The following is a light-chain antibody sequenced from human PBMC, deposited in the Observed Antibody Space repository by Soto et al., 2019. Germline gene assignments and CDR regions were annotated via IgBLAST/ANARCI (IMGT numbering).Light chain of an antibody. Sequence: DIRMTQSPSTLSASVGDRVTITCRASQSISVYLAWYQQKPGKAPKLLIYKASNLESGVPSRFSGSGSGTEFTLTISSRQPDDFATYYCQQYNSYRTFGQGTKVEIK. J-gene: IGKJ1*01. CDR1: QSISVY. V-gene: IGKV1-5*03. CDR3: QQYNSYRT. CDR2: KAS.